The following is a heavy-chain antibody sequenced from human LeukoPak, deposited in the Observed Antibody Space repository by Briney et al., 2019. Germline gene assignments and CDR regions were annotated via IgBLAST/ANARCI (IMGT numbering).Heavy chain of an antibody. Sequence: GGSLRLSCAGTGFTFSSYSMNWVRQAPGKGLERVSYISGSSSIIYNADSVKGRFTISRDNAKNSLYLQMNSLRDEDTAVYYCARVDGGFDLWGQGTMVTVSS. CDR2: ISGSSSII. V-gene: IGHV3-48*02. J-gene: IGHJ3*01. CDR3: ARVDGGFDL. CDR1: GFTFSSYS.